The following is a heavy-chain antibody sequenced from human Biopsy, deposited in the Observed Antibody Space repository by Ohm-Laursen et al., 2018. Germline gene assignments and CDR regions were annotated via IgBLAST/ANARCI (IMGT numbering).Heavy chain of an antibody. Sequence: GSFRLSCAASGFTFSDYYMNWIRQAPGKGLEWVSFITNTGRTVYADSVKGRFTISRDNADNSLHLQMKSLRAEDTAVYYCARELGNGMDVWGQGTPVTVSS. CDR1: GFTFSDYY. V-gene: IGHV3-11*01. CDR2: ITNTGRTV. CDR3: ARELGNGMDV. J-gene: IGHJ6*02.